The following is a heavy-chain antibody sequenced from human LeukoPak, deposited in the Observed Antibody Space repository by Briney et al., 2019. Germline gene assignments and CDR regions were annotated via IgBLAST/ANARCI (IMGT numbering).Heavy chain of an antibody. D-gene: IGHD3-10*01. CDR3: ARRVGGSEVRGVIIDAFDI. CDR2: IDRSDSYT. Sequence: GESLKISCKGSGYSFTSYWISWVRQMPGKGVEWMGRIDRSDSYTNYSPSFQGHVTIAAYKSIITVYLQWSSLKASDTAMYYCARRVGGSEVRGVIIDAFDIWGQGTMVTVSS. J-gene: IGHJ3*02. V-gene: IGHV5-10-1*01. CDR1: GYSFTSYW.